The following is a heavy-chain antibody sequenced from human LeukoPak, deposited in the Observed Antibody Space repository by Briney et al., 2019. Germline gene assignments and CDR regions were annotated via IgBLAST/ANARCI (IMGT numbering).Heavy chain of an antibody. CDR3: ARGMYYYDSSGYSLGPGAFDI. CDR2: INPNSGGT. Sequence: ASVKVSCKASGYTFTGYYMHWVRQAPGQGLEWMGWINPNSGGTNHAQKFQGRVTMTRDTSISTAYMELSRLRSDDTAVYYCARGMYYYDSSGYSLGPGAFDIWGQGTMVTVSS. V-gene: IGHV1-2*02. D-gene: IGHD3-22*01. J-gene: IGHJ3*02. CDR1: GYTFTGYY.